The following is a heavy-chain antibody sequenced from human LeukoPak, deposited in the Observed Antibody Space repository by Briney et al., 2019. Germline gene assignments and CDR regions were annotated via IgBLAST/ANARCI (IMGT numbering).Heavy chain of an antibody. D-gene: IGHD6-13*01. CDR3: ARDSYSSSWYGPLFDY. J-gene: IGHJ4*02. CDR1: GFTFSSYS. Sequence: GGSLRLSCAASGFTFSSYSMNWVRQAPGKGLEWVSSISSSSSYIYYADSVKGRFSISRDNAKNSLYLQMNSLRAEDTAVYYCARDSYSSSWYGPLFDYWGQGTLVTVSS. V-gene: IGHV3-21*01. CDR2: ISSSSSYI.